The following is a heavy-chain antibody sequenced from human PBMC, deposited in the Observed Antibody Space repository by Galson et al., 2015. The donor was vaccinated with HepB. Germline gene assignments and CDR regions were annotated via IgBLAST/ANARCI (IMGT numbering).Heavy chain of an antibody. Sequence: SLRLSCAASGFTFSTYTMSWVRQAPGKGLEWVSSITSSSSYIYYADSVKGRFTISRDNARNSLYLQMNSLRAEDTAVYYCVRDGFGDGYNYVIRPPPDYWGQGTLVTVSS. CDR1: GFTFSTYT. CDR2: ITSSSSYI. D-gene: IGHD5-24*01. V-gene: IGHV3-21*01. J-gene: IGHJ4*02. CDR3: VRDGFGDGYNYVIRPPPDY.